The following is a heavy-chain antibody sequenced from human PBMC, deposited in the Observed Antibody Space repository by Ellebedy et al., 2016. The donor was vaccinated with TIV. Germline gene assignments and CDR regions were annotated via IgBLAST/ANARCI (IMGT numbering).Heavy chain of an antibody. V-gene: IGHV3-66*01. CDR2: VYNDGGT. D-gene: IGHD3-16*01. CDR1: GFTVSSYF. J-gene: IGHJ5*02. CDR3: ARDPGGGGDYGNNWFDP. Sequence: GESLKISCAASGFTVSSYFMSWVRQAPGKGLEWVSIVYNDGGTNYTDSVKGRFTISRDTSKNTLYLQMNSLRAEDTAVYYCARDPGGGGDYGNNWFDPWGRGTLVTVSS.